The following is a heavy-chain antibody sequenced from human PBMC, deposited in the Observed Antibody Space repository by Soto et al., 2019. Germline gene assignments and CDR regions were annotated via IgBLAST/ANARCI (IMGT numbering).Heavy chain of an antibody. J-gene: IGHJ6*02. CDR1: GFTFSSYG. CDR2: ISYDGGNK. CDR3: ATDLGGYSSSWTYYFYYGMDV. D-gene: IGHD6-13*01. V-gene: IGHV3-30*03. Sequence: QVQLVESGGGVVQPGRSLRLSCAASGFTFSSYGMHWVRQAPGKGLEWVAVISYDGGNKYYADSVKGRFTISRDNSKNTLYLPMNNLRAEDTAVYYCATDLGGYSSSWTYYFYYGMDVWGQGTTVTVSS.